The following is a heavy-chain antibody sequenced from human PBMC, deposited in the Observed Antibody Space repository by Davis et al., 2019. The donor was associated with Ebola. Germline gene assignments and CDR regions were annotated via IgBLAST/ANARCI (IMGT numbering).Heavy chain of an antibody. CDR1: GYTFTSYD. CDR2: INPSGGST. CDR3: ATLASITGTTGSVAS. V-gene: IGHV1-46*01. J-gene: IGHJ5*02. Sequence: ASVKVSCKASGYTFTSYDINWVRQATGQGLEWMGIINPSGGSTSYAQKFQGRVTMTRDTSTSTVYMELSSLRSEDTAVYYCATLASITGTTGSVASWGQGTLVTVSS. D-gene: IGHD1-7*01.